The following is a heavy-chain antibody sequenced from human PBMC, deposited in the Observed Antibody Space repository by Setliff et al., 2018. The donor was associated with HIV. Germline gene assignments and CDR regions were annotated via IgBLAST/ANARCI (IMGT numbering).Heavy chain of an antibody. CDR1: GYTFTSYD. CDR3: ARNFGLSPSGKYYYYYGMDI. CDR2: MNPNSGNR. Sequence: ASVKVSCKPSGYTFTSYDINWVRQATGQGLEWMGWMNPNSGNRGYAQKFQGRVTISRNTSISTAYMELRGLRSDDTAVYYCARNFGLSPSGKYYYYYGMDIWGQGTTVTVS. V-gene: IGHV1-8*03. D-gene: IGHD3-10*01. J-gene: IGHJ6*02.